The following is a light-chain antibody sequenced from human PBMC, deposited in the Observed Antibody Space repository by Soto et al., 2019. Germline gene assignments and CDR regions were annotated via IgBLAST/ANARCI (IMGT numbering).Light chain of an antibody. Sequence: SYELTQPPSVSVAPGQTAMITCGGNNIGNKSVHWCQQRPGQAPVLVVYDDSDRPSGIPDRFSGSNSGNTATLIISRVEAGDEADYYCQVWDSSSDRWVFGGGTKLTVL. J-gene: IGLJ3*02. V-gene: IGLV3-21*02. CDR3: QVWDSSSDRWV. CDR1: NIGNKS. CDR2: DDS.